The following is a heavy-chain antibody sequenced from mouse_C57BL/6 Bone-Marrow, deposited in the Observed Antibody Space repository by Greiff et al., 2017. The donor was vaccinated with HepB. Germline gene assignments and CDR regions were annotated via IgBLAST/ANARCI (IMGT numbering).Heavy chain of an antibody. Sequence: EVKLMESGGGLVKPGGSLKLSCAASGFTFSSYAMSWVRQTPEKRLEWVATISDGGSYTYYPDNVKGGFTISRDNAKNNLYLQMSHLKSEDTAMYYCARSTIVTTSYWYFDVWGTGTTVTVSS. CDR3: ARSTIVTTSYWYFDV. J-gene: IGHJ1*03. CDR2: ISDGGSYT. CDR1: GFTFSSYA. V-gene: IGHV5-4*03. D-gene: IGHD2-5*01.